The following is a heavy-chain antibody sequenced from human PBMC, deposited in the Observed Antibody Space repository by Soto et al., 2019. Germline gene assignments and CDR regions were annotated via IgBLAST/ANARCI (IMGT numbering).Heavy chain of an antibody. CDR3: ARDVGYYYDSSGYYRFDY. J-gene: IGHJ4*02. D-gene: IGHD3-22*01. CDR2: ISSSSSTI. V-gene: IGHV3-48*02. CDR1: GFIFSSYG. Sequence: EVHLVESGGGLVQPGGSLRLSCAASGFIFSSYGMNWVRQAPGQGLEWVSFISSSSSTIYYADSVKGRFTISRDNAKNSLYLQMNSLRDEDTAVYYCARDVGYYYDSSGYYRFDYWGQGTLVTVSS.